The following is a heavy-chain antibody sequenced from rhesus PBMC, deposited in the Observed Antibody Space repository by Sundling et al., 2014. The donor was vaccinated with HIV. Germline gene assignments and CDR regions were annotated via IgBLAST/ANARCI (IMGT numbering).Heavy chain of an antibody. CDR2: IYWDYDK. J-gene: IGHJ6*01. CDR1: GFSLSTSGMA. CDR3: ARSSALEYCTGSGCYTGLDS. Sequence: QVTLKESGPALVKPTQTLTLTCTFSGFSLSTSGMAVGWIRQPPGKTLEWLAHIYWDYDKWYSAPLKSRLTIFPDTSKNQVVLTMTNMDPVDTATYYCARSSALEYCTGSGCYTGLDSWGQGVVVTVSS. V-gene: IGHV2-174*02. D-gene: IGHD2-21*01.